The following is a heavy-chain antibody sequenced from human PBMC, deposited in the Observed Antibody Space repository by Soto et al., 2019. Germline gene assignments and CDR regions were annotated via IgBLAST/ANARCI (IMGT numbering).Heavy chain of an antibody. CDR3: AYWRHAFDI. CDR1: GFTFSSYG. V-gene: IGHV3-30*19. CDR2: ISYDGDNK. J-gene: IGHJ3*02. D-gene: IGHD2-15*01. Sequence: GGSLRLSCAASGFTFSSYGMHWVRQAPGKGLEWVAVISYDGDNKYYADSVRGRFTISRDNSKNTLHLQMNSLRAEDTAVYYCAYWRHAFDIWGQGTMVTVSS.